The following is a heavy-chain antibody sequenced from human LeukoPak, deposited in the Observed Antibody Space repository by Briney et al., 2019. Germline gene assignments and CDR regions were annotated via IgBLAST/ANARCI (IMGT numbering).Heavy chain of an antibody. CDR2: IKQDGSEK. V-gene: IGHV3-7*01. Sequence: PGGSLRLSCAASGFTFSSYWMSWVRQAPGKGLEWVANIKQDGSEKYYVDSVKGRFTISRDNAKNSLYLQMNSLRAEDTGVYYCAKESIAAAGMSLDYWGQGTLVTVSS. D-gene: IGHD6-13*01. J-gene: IGHJ4*02. CDR1: GFTFSSYW. CDR3: AKESIAAAGMSLDY.